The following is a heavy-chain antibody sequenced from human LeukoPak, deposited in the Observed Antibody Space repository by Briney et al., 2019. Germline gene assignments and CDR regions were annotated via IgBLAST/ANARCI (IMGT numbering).Heavy chain of an antibody. Sequence: SETLSLTCTVSGGSISSNSYYWGWIRQPPGKGLEWIGSIYYSGSTYYNPSLKSRVTISVDTSKNQVSLKLSSVTAADTAVYYCARGTVGYCSGGSCQGWFDPWGQGTLVTVSS. J-gene: IGHJ5*02. CDR1: GGSISSNSYY. D-gene: IGHD2-15*01. CDR3: ARGTVGYCSGGSCQGWFDP. CDR2: IYYSGST. V-gene: IGHV4-39*07.